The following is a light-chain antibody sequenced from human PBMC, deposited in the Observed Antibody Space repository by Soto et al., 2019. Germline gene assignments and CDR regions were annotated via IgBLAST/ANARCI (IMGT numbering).Light chain of an antibody. V-gene: IGKV3-20*01. CDR1: QSVSSSY. CDR2: GAS. J-gene: IGKJ1*01. CDR3: QQYGSSPPT. Sequence: EIVLTQSPGTLSLSPGERATLSCRASQSVSSSYLAWYQQKPGQAPRLLIYGASSRATGIPDRFSGSGSVIDFTLTISRLEPEDFAVYYCQQYGSSPPTFGQGTKVEIK.